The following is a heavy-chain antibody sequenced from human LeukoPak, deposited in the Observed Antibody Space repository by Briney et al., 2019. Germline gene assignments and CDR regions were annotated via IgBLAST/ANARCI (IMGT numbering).Heavy chain of an antibody. CDR2: ISSSSNSI. Sequence: GGSLRLSCAASGFTFSAYTMNWVRLAPGKGLEWVSYISSSSNSIYYADSVKGRFTISRDNAKKSLSLQMNSLRAEDTAVYYCARDRGEDYYGSGNYLRAFDIWGQGTMVTVSS. J-gene: IGHJ3*02. V-gene: IGHV3-21*05. CDR1: GFTFSAYT. CDR3: ARDRGEDYYGSGNYLRAFDI. D-gene: IGHD3-10*01.